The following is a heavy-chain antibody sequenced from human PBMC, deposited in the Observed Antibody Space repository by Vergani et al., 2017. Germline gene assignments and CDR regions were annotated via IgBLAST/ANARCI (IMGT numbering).Heavy chain of an antibody. Sequence: QVQLVQSGAEVKKPGSSVKVSCKASGGTFSSYAISWVRQAPGQGLEWMGGIIPIFGTANYAQKFQGRVTITADESTSTAYMELSSLRSEDTAVYYCAGDNLRYCSSTSCRQGAFDIWGQGTMVTVSS. CDR3: AGDNLRYCSSTSCRQGAFDI. J-gene: IGHJ3*02. CDR1: GGTFSSYA. D-gene: IGHD2-2*01. V-gene: IGHV1-69*01. CDR2: IIPIFGTA.